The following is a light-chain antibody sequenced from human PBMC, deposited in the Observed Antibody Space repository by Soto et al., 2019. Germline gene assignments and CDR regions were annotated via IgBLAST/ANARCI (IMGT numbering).Light chain of an antibody. CDR1: SSDVGSHNL. Sequence: QSVLTQPASVSGSPGQSITISCTGTSSDVGSHNLVSWYQQHPGQAPKLMIYEVSKRPLGVSARFSASKSGNTASLTISGIHVDGEADYYACPYGARRAVFGGGTQLTAL. CDR3: CPYGARRAV. V-gene: IGLV2-23*02. J-gene: IGLJ7*02. CDR2: EVS.